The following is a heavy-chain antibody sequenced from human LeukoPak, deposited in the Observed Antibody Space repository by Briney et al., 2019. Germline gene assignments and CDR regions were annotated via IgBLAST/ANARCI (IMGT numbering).Heavy chain of an antibody. V-gene: IGHV4-59*01. CDR1: GGSISSYY. CDR3: ARVDYGDYWYFDL. Sequence: SETLSLTCTVSGGSISSYYWSWLRQPPGKGLEWIGYIYYSGSTNYNPSLKSRVTISVDTSKNQFSLKLSSVTAADTAVYYCARVDYGDYWYFDLWGRGTLVTVSS. J-gene: IGHJ2*01. CDR2: IYYSGST. D-gene: IGHD4-17*01.